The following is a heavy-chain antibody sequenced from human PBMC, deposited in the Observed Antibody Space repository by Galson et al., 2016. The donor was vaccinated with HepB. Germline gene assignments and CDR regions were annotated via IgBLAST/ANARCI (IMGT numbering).Heavy chain of an antibody. V-gene: IGHV3-30*18. J-gene: IGHJ4*02. CDR1: GFTFNKYG. Sequence: SLRLSCAASGFTFNKYGMHWMRQAPGKGLEWVAADSVHGGRKWYADSVKGRFTISRDNPNNMLFLQMSSLRADDTAVYYCAKRHEYCPPVGCSVDYWGQGTLVSVSS. CDR3: AKRHEYCPPVGCSVDY. D-gene: IGHD2/OR15-2a*01. CDR2: DSVHGGRK.